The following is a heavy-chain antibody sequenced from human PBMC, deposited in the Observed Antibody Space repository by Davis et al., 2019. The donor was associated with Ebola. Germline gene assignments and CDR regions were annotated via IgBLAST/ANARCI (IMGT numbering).Heavy chain of an antibody. V-gene: IGHV3-11*05. CDR1: GFTVSTNS. D-gene: IGHD2-15*01. Sequence: PGGSLRLSCAASGFTVSTNSMSWVRQAPGKGLEWVSRISGSGGDPHYADSVKGRFTISRDNAKSSLYLQMNSLRAEDTAVFYCVRGGSATAYWGQGTPVTVSS. CDR3: VRGGSATAY. CDR2: ISGSGGDP. J-gene: IGHJ1*01.